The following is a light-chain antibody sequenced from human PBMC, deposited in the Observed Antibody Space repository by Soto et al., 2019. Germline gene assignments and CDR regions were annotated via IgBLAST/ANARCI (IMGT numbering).Light chain of an antibody. Sequence: QSALTQPASVSGSPGQSITISCTGTSSDVGSYNLVSWYQQHPGKAPKLMIYEVSKRPSGVSNRFSGSKSGNTASLTISGLQAEDEADYYCCSYATGATFVFGGGTKLTVL. CDR3: CSYATGATFV. V-gene: IGLV2-23*02. J-gene: IGLJ3*02. CDR1: SSDVGSYNL. CDR2: EVS.